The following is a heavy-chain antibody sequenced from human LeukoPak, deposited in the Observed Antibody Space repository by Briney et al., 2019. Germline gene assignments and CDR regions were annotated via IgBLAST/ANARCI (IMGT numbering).Heavy chain of an antibody. V-gene: IGHV3-23*01. CDR2: ISDSGDTT. D-gene: IGHD3-10*01. CDR1: GFIFRNYG. Sequence: TGGSLRLSCAASGFIFRNYGISWVRQAPGKGLEWVSGISDSGDTTRYADSVKGRFIILRDNSKNTVLLQMNSLRVEDTAIYYCVRGHYYHNWGQGTMVTVSS. CDR3: VRGHYYHN. J-gene: IGHJ3*02.